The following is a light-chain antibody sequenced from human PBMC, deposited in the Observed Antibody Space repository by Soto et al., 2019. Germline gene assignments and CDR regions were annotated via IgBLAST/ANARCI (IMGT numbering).Light chain of an antibody. CDR1: QGVSSF. Sequence: EIVMTQSPATLSVSPGERATLSCRASQGVSSFLAWYQQKPGQAHNLIIYAASTLPSGVPSRFSVSGSGTEFTLTISSLKSEDVAVYYCQQYNVCPLALTFGQGTKVDIK. J-gene: IGKJ4*01. V-gene: IGKV3-15*01. CDR2: AAS. CDR3: QQYNVCPLALT.